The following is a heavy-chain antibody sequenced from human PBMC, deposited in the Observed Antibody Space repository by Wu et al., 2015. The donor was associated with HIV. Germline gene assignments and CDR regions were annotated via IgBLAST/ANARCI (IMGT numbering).Heavy chain of an antibody. CDR3: ARDLGWAIGTYYMDV. CDR1: GYTFTGYY. V-gene: IGHV1-2*02. CDR2: INPNSGGT. D-gene: IGHD1-26*01. Sequence: QVQLVQSGAEVKKPGASVKVSCKASGYTFTGYYMHWVRQAPGQGLEWMGWINPNSGGTNYAQKFQGRVTMTRDTSISTAYMELSRLRSDDTAVYYCARDLGWAIGTYYMDVWGKGDHGSPSP. J-gene: IGHJ6*03.